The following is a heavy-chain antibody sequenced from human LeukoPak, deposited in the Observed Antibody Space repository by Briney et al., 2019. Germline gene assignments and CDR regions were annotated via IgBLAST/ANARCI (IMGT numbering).Heavy chain of an antibody. CDR3: VKQTHSGSYDAKFDY. CDR1: GFTFSSYA. J-gene: IGHJ4*02. CDR2: ISGSGGST. D-gene: IGHD1-26*01. V-gene: IGHV3-23*01. Sequence: PGGSLRLSCAASGFTFSSYAMSWVRQAPGKGLEWVSAISGSGGSTYYADSVKGRFTISRDNSKNTPYLQMNSLRAEDTAVYYCVKQTHSGSYDAKFDYWGQGTLVTVSS.